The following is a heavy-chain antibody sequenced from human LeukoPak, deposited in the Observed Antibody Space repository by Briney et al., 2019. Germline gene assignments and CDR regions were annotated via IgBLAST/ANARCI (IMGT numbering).Heavy chain of an antibody. Sequence: ASVKVSCKASGYTFTGYYMHWVRQAPGQGLEWMGWINPNSGGTNYAQKFQGRVTMTRDTSISTAYMELSRLRSDDTAVYYRARAPIAAAGTRSNWFDPWGQGTLVTVSS. D-gene: IGHD6-13*01. CDR1: GYTFTGYY. J-gene: IGHJ5*02. V-gene: IGHV1-2*02. CDR2: INPNSGGT. CDR3: ARAPIAAAGTRSNWFDP.